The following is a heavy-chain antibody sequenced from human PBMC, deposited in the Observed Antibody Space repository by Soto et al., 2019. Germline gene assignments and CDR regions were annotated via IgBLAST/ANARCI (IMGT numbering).Heavy chain of an antibody. D-gene: IGHD3-3*01. CDR1: GFTFSSYA. CDR2: ISYDGSNK. CDR3: AKDSDYDFWTPASFYFDY. V-gene: IGHV3-30-3*01. Sequence: GGSLRLSCAASGFTFSSYAMHWVRQAPGKGLEWVAVISYDGSNKYYADSVKGRFTISRDNSKNTLYLQMNSLRAEDTAVYYCAKDSDYDFWTPASFYFDYWGQGTLVTVSS. J-gene: IGHJ4*02.